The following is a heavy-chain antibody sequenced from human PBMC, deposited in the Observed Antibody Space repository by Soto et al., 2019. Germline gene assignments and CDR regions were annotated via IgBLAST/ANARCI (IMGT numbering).Heavy chain of an antibody. D-gene: IGHD3-10*01. Sequence: EVQLVESGGGSVQPGGSLRLSCAASGFTFGSYDMHWVRQATGRGLEWVSSIDIVGDTYYQGSVKGRFTITRDNVKNSAYLQMNSLRAEHSAVYYAVSDRSGEGFGEVSYGLDVWGHGTTVTVSS. V-gene: IGHV3-13*01. CDR1: GFTFGSYD. J-gene: IGHJ6*02. CDR2: IDIVGDT. CDR3: VSDRSGEGFGEVSYGLDV.